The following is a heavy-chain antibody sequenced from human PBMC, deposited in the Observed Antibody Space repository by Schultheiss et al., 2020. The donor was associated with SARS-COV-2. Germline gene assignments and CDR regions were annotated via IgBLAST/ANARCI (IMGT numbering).Heavy chain of an antibody. V-gene: IGHV1-8*01. CDR3: AAETTVTTYGMDV. D-gene: IGHD4-11*01. Sequence: ASVKVSCKASGYTFTSYDINWVRQATGQGLEWMGWMNPNSGNTGYAQKFQGRVTMTRDMSTSTAYMELSSLRSEDTAVYYCAAETTVTTYGMDVWGQGTTVTVSS. J-gene: IGHJ6*02. CDR1: GYTFTSYD. CDR2: MNPNSGNT.